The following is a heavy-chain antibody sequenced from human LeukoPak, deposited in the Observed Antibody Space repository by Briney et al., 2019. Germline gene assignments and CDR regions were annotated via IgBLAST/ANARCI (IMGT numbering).Heavy chain of an antibody. D-gene: IGHD5-18*01. Sequence: GSSVKVSCKASGGTFSSYAISWVRQAPGQGLEWMGGIIPIFGAANYAQKFQGRVTITTDESTSTAYMELSSLRSEDTAVYYCARDSSKRRYSYGPLRGSAFDIWGQGTMVTVSS. CDR1: GGTFSSYA. CDR2: IIPIFGAA. J-gene: IGHJ3*02. CDR3: ARDSSKRRYSYGPLRGSAFDI. V-gene: IGHV1-69*05.